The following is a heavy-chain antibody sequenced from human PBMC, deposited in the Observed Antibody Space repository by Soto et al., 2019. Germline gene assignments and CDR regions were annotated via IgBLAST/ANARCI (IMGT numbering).Heavy chain of an antibody. Sequence: QITLKESGPTLVKPTQTLTLTCTFSGFSLTTSGVGVGWIRQAPGKALEWLTLIYGDDDKRSSPSLRSRLPIIKDTSTRQVVLTMTNMDPVATATYYCAHRARDSGGLFDYWGQGTLVTVSS. CDR3: AHRARDSGGLFDY. CDR2: IYGDDDK. D-gene: IGHD3-10*01. V-gene: IGHV2-5*02. J-gene: IGHJ4*02. CDR1: GFSLTTSGVG.